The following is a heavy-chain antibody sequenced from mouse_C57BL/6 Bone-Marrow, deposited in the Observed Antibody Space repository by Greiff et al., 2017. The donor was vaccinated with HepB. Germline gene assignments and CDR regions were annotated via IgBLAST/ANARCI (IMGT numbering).Heavy chain of an antibody. CDR3: ARHYGSRGYAMDY. CDR2: IDPSDSYT. V-gene: IGHV1-50*01. D-gene: IGHD1-1*01. Sequence: QVQLQQPGAELVKPGASVKLSCKASGYTFTSYWMQWVKQRPGQGLEWIGEIDPSDSYTNYNQKFKGKATLTVDTSSSTAYMQLSSLTSEDSAVYYCARHYGSRGYAMDYWGQGTSVTVSS. CDR1: GYTFTSYW. J-gene: IGHJ4*01.